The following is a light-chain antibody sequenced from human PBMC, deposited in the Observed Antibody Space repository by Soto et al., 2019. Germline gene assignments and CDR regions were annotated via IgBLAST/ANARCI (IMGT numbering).Light chain of an antibody. Sequence: VLTQPPSASGTPGQRVTISCSGSSSNIGSNYVYWYQQLPGTAPKLLIYSNNQRPSGVPDRFSGSKSGTSASLAISGLRSEDEADYYCAAWDDSLSGQVFGGGTKLTVL. CDR2: SNN. V-gene: IGLV1-47*02. CDR1: SSNIGSNY. CDR3: AAWDDSLSGQV. J-gene: IGLJ3*02.